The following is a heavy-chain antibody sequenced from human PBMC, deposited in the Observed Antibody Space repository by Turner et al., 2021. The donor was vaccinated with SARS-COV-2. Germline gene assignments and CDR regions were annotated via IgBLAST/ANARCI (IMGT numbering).Heavy chain of an antibody. V-gene: IGHV1-24*01. CDR2: FDREDGET. D-gene: IGHD3-22*01. Sequence: QVHLFQSGAEVKKPGASVKVTCKVSGYTLIELSMHWVRQAPGKGIEWMGGFDREDGETIYAKKVQGRVTMTEDTTTDTAYMEMSSLKSEDTDVYYCATAPANYYDSSGSKGFYYYYYGMDVWGQGTTVTVSS. CDR3: ATAPANYYDSSGSKGFYYYYYGMDV. CDR1: GYTLIELS. J-gene: IGHJ6*02.